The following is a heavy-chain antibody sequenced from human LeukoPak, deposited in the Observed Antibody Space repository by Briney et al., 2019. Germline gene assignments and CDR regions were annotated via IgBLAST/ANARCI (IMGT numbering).Heavy chain of an antibody. D-gene: IGHD3/OR15-3a*01. Sequence: SETLSLTCTVSGGSISSYYWSWIRQPPGKGLEWIGYIYTSGSTNYNPSLKSRVTISVDTSKNQFSLKLSSVTAADTAVYYCARHGYGLGFGYWGQGTLVTVSS. J-gene: IGHJ4*02. CDR1: GGSISSYY. V-gene: IGHV4-4*09. CDR2: IYTSGST. CDR3: ARHGYGLGFGY.